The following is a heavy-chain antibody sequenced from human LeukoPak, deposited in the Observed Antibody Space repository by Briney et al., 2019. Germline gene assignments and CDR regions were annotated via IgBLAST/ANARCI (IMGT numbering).Heavy chain of an antibody. Sequence: SETLSLTCTVSGGSISSSSYYWGWIRQPPGKGLEWIGSIYYSGSTYYNPSLKSRVTISVDTSKNQFSLKLSSVTAADTAVYYCARHSGSYPYWYFDLWGRGTLVTVSS. D-gene: IGHD1-26*01. J-gene: IGHJ2*01. CDR3: ARHSGSYPYWYFDL. CDR1: GGSISSSSYY. V-gene: IGHV4-39*01. CDR2: IYYSGST.